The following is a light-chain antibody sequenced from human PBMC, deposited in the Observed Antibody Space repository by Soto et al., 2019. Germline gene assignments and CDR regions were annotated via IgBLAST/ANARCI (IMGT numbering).Light chain of an antibody. V-gene: IGKV4-1*01. CDR1: QSVLYSSNNKNY. CDR2: SAY. J-gene: IGKJ2*01. CDR3: QQYYISAPRYT. Sequence: DIVITQSPDSLAVSLGERATVNCKSSQSVLYSSNNKNYLAWYQQKPGQPPKLLIYSAYTRESGVPDRFSGSGSGTDFTLTISSLQAEGVAVYYCQQYYISAPRYTFGQGTQLEIK.